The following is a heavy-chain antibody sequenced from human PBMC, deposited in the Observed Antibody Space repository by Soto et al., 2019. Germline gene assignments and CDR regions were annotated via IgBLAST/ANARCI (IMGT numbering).Heavy chain of an antibody. CDR3: AHSGGRQAPPKPRTWGVVGPDLPPSLGPFDS. D-gene: IGHD6-6*01. Sequence: QITLKESGPTLVKPTQTLTLTCSFSGFSLSSRGVGVGWIRQPPGKALEWLAVVFWDDDKRYSPSLKNRLFITKETSKNQVVLTMTDMDPVDTATYFCAHSGGRQAPPKPRTWGVVGPDLPPSLGPFDSWGQGTLVTVSS. CDR2: VFWDDDK. CDR1: GFSLSSRGVG. J-gene: IGHJ4*02. V-gene: IGHV2-5*02.